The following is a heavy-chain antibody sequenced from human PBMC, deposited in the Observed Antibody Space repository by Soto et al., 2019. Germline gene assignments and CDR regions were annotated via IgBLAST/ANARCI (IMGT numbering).Heavy chain of an antibody. V-gene: IGHV3-9*01. CDR2: ISWNSGSR. J-gene: IGHJ4*02. D-gene: IGHD2-2*01. CDR3: VRSRRGCSSPSCPPDY. CDR1: GFNLDAFG. Sequence: GGSLRLSCVASGFNLDAFGMYWVRQPPGRGLEWVSGISWNSGSRVYVDSVKGRFTISRDNAENSLYLHMNNLRPEDTALYFCVRSRRGCSSPSCPPDYGGQGTQVTVSS.